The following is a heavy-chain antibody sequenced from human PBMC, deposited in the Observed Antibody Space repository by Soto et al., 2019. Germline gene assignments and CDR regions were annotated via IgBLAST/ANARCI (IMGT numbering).Heavy chain of an antibody. D-gene: IGHD3-16*01. V-gene: IGHV5-51*01. CDR2: ILPGDSDT. CDR1: GYTFTNYW. Sequence: GESLKISCKAIGYTFTNYWIGRVRQTPGKGLEWMGIILPGDSDTRYNPSFEGQVTVSADESISTAYLQWNTLKASDTAMYYCVRPNFGALTHFDFWGQGTPVTAPQ. CDR3: VRPNFGALTHFDF. J-gene: IGHJ4*02.